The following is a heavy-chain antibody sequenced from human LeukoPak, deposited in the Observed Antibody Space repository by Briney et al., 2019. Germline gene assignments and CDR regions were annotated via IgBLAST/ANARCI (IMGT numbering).Heavy chain of an antibody. CDR1: GFTVSSNY. D-gene: IGHD4-17*01. J-gene: IGHJ3*02. V-gene: IGHV3-53*01. Sequence: PGGSLRLSCAASGFTVSSNYMSWVRQAPGKGLEWVSVIYSGGSTYYADSVKGRFTISRDNSKNTLYLQMNSLRAEDTAVYYCARDHVGVTSAFDIWGQGTMVTVSS. CDR2: IYSGGST. CDR3: ARDHVGVTSAFDI.